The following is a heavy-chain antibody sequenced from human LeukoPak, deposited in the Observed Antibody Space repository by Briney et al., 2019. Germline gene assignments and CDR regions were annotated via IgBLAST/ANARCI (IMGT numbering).Heavy chain of an antibody. V-gene: IGHV4-4*09. CDR1: GGSISSYY. D-gene: IGHD6-6*01. Sequence: SETLSLTCTVSGGSISSYYWSWIRQPPGKGLEWIGYIYTSGSTNYNPSLKSRVTISVDTSKNQFSLKLSSVTAADTAVYYCARHVSSSSRPYYYYYYMDVWGKGTTVTVSS. CDR2: IYTSGST. CDR3: ARHVSSSSRPYYYYYYMDV. J-gene: IGHJ6*03.